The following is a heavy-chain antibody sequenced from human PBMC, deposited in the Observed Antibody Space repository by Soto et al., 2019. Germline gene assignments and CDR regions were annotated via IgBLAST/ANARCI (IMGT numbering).Heavy chain of an antibody. J-gene: IGHJ4*02. CDR2: ISHDGGNK. V-gene: IGHV3-30*18. D-gene: IGHD6-19*01. CDR3: AKEWGIAVAAH. CDR1: GFTFSSTG. Sequence: QVQLVESGGGVVQPGGALRLSCAASGFTFSSTGMHWVRQAPGKGLEWVAVISHDGGNKSYGDSVQGRFTISRDNSKNTLYLQMNSLRADDSAVYYCAKEWGIAVAAHWGKGTLVTVSS.